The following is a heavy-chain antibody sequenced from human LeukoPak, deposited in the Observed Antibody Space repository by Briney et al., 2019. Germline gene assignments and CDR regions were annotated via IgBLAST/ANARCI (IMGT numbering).Heavy chain of an antibody. CDR2: VYHSGST. Sequence: PSETLSLTCTVSGGSISSYYWSWIRQPPGKGLEWIGYVYHSGSTYYNPSLKSRVTISVDRSRNQFSLKLRSVTAADTAVYFCARSGSGWFDPWGQGTLVTVSS. CDR3: ARSGSGWFDP. V-gene: IGHV4-59*12. CDR1: GGSISSYY. D-gene: IGHD3-10*01. J-gene: IGHJ5*02.